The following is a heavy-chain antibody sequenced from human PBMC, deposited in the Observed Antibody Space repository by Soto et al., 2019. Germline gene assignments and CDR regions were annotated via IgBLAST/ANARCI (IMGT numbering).Heavy chain of an antibody. D-gene: IGHD3-16*01. CDR1: GFTFRSYV. CDR2: TSYDGTNN. CDR3: ARWGTTGGLDV. J-gene: IGHJ4*02. Sequence: QVQLVESGGGVVQPGTSLRLSCVGSGFTFRSYVIHWVRQAPGKGLEWVALTSYDGTNNYYGDSVKGRFTISRDNSKNTVYLQMDGLRLEDTSLYYCARWGTTGGLDVWGPGTLVSGSS. V-gene: IGHV3-30*19.